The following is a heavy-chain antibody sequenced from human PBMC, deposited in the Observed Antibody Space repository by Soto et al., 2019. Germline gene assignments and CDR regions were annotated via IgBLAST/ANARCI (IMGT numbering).Heavy chain of an antibody. Sequence: QVQLVQSGAEVKKPGSSVKVSCKASGGTFSSYTISWVRQAPGQGLEWMGRIIPILGIANYAQKFQGRVTITTDKSTSTAYMELSSLRSEDTAVYYCARASTRKNYDFWSGYYRRWGQGTLVTGPS. J-gene: IGHJ4*02. CDR2: IIPILGIA. V-gene: IGHV1-69*02. D-gene: IGHD3-3*01. CDR3: ARASTRKNYDFWSGYYRR. CDR1: GGTFSSYT.